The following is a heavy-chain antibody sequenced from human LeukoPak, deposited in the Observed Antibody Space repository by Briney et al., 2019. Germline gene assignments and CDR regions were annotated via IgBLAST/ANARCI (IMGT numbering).Heavy chain of an antibody. Sequence: GASVKVSCKASGYTFTGYYMHWVRQAPGQGLEWMGWINPNSGGTNYAQKIQGRVTMTRETSISTAYMELSRLRSEDTAVYYCATAGKGKADYDFWSGYGYWGQGTLVTVSS. D-gene: IGHD3-3*01. CDR1: GYTFTGYY. V-gene: IGHV1-2*02. J-gene: IGHJ4*02. CDR2: INPNSGGT. CDR3: ATAGKGKADYDFWSGYGY.